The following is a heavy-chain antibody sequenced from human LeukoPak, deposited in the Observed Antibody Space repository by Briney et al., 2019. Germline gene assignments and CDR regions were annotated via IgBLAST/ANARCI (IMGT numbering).Heavy chain of an antibody. V-gene: IGHV4-31*03. J-gene: IGHJ4*02. Sequence: PPETLSLTCTVSVGSISSGGYYWGWTRHHPGKGLEWIGYIYYSGSTYYNPSLKSRATISVDTSKNQFSLKLSSVTAADTAVYYCASVDTAMVVDYWGQGTLVTVSS. D-gene: IGHD5-18*01. CDR2: IYYSGST. CDR1: VGSISSGGYY. CDR3: ASVDTAMVVDY.